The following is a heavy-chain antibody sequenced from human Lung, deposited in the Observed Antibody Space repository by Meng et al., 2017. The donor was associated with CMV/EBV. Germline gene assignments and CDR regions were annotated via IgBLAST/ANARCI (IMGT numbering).Heavy chain of an antibody. Sequence: GESXKISCTASGFTFSDYSMNWVRQAPGKGLEWVSSISSSDYIYYADSVRGRFTISRDNAKHSLYLQMNSLRAEETAVYYCARGVGSYDFWSAYSYYYGLDVXGQGXTVTVSS. D-gene: IGHD3-3*01. CDR2: ISSSDYI. CDR1: GFTFSDYS. CDR3: ARGVGSYDFWSAYSYYYGLDV. J-gene: IGHJ6*02. V-gene: IGHV3-21*01.